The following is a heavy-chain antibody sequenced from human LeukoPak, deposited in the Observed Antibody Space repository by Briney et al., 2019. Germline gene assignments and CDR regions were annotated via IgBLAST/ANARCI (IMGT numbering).Heavy chain of an antibody. V-gene: IGHV4-61*05. Sequence: PSETLSLTCTVSGGSISSSSYYWGWIRQPPGRGLEWIGYIYYSGSTNSNASLKSRVTIFVDPSKNQFSLRLSSVTAADTAVYYCARHRAYSYSSPFDIWGQGTMVTVSS. CDR2: IYYSGST. CDR3: ARHRAYSYSSPFDI. D-gene: IGHD6-6*01. CDR1: GGSISSSSYY. J-gene: IGHJ3*02.